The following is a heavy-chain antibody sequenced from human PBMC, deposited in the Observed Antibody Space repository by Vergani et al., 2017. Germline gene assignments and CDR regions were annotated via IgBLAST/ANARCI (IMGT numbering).Heavy chain of an antibody. Sequence: EVQLVQSGAEVKKPGESLRISCKGSGYSFTSYWISWVRQMPGKGLEWMGRIDPSDSYTNYSPSFQGHVTISADKSISTAYLQWSSLKASDTAMYYCARRGIAVADSPLSGREWGQGNLVTVSS. CDR2: IDPSDSYT. V-gene: IGHV5-10-1*03. J-gene: IGHJ4*02. D-gene: IGHD6-19*01. CDR3: ARRGIAVADSPLSGRE. CDR1: GYSFTSYW.